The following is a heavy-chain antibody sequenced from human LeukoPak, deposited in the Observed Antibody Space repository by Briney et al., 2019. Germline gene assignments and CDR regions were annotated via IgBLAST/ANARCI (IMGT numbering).Heavy chain of an antibody. Sequence: SETLSLTCTVSGGSINNYYWSWIRQPPGKGLEWIGYIYYSGSTSYNPSLKSRVTISVDTSKNQFSLKLSSVTTADTAVYYCARAEYGSNSGFWGLFDSWGQGTLVTVSS. CDR1: GGSINNYY. CDR3: ARAEYGSNSGFWGLFDS. CDR2: IYYSGST. J-gene: IGHJ4*02. V-gene: IGHV4-59*01. D-gene: IGHD4-23*01.